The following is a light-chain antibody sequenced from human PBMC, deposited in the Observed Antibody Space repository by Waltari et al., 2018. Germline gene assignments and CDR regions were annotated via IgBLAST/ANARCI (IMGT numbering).Light chain of an antibody. V-gene: IGLV3-19*01. CDR2: GKN. CDR1: SLRSYY. J-gene: IGLJ2*01. Sequence: SSELTQDPAVSVALGQTVRITCQGDSLRSYYASWYQQKPGQAPVLVIYGKNNRPSGIPDRFSGSISGNTASLTIPRAQAEDEADYYCNSRDSSGNHLVVFGGGTKLTVL. CDR3: NSRDSSGNHLVV.